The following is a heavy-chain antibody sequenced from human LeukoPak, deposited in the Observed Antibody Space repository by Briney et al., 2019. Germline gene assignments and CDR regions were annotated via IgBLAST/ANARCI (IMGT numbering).Heavy chain of an antibody. CDR2: LWNTGINK. V-gene: IGHV3-30*02. J-gene: IGHJ4*02. D-gene: IGHD3-3*01. CDR3: VADFWADKDY. CDR1: GVTFRNYG. Sequence: PGRSLRLSCTVSGVTFRNYGMHWIRQAPGKGLEWVAFLWNTGINKNYADSVQGRFTISRDNSKNTLFLDMNSLRTDDTGVYYCVADFWADKDYWGQGTLVTVSS.